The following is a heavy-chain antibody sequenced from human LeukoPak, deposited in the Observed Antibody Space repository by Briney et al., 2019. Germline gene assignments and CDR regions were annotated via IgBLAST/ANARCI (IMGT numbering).Heavy chain of an antibody. CDR2: ISSSSSYI. Sequence: GGSLRLSCAASGFTFSSYSMNWVRQAPGKGLEWVSSISSSSSYIYYADSVKGRFTISRDNAKNSLYLQVNSLRAEDTAVYYCAKGDIVVVYGDYWGQGTLVTVSS. J-gene: IGHJ4*02. D-gene: IGHD2-15*01. V-gene: IGHV3-21*01. CDR3: AKGDIVVVYGDY. CDR1: GFTFSSYS.